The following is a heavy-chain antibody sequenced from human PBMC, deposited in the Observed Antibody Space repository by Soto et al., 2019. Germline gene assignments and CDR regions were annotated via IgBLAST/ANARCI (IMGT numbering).Heavy chain of an antibody. V-gene: IGHV3-30*18. CDR3: AKESHSSSWYSDWFDP. CDR2: ISYDGSNK. J-gene: IGHJ5*02. CDR1: GFTFSSYG. Sequence: QVQLVESGGGVVQPGRSLRLSCAASGFTFSSYGMHWVRQAPGKGLEWVAVISYDGSNKYYADSVKGRFTISRDNSKNTLYLQMNSLRAEDTAMYYCAKESHSSSWYSDWFDPWGQGTLVTVSS. D-gene: IGHD6-13*01.